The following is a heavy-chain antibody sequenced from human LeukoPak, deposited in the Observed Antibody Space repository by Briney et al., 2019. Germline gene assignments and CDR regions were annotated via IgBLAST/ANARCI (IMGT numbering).Heavy chain of an antibody. V-gene: IGHV5-51*01. D-gene: IGHD5-12*01. CDR2: IYPGDSNT. Sequence: GESLKISCKGSGYSFTSYWIGWVRQMPGKGLEWMGIIYPGDSNTRYSPSFQGQVTISADRSISTAYLQWSSLKASGTAMYYCARHSPGIVATTDYYMDVWGKGTTVTISS. CDR3: ARHSPGIVATTDYYMDV. J-gene: IGHJ6*03. CDR1: GYSFTSYW.